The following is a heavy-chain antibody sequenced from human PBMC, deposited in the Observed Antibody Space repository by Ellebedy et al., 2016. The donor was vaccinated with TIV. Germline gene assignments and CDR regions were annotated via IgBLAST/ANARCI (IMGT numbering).Heavy chain of an antibody. V-gene: IGHV4-39*07. Sequence: MPSETLSLTCSVSGGSISSSSFYWGWSRQRPGKGVEWIGNIYYSGTTFYSPSLKSRVTISVDTSKNQFSLNLRSVTAADTAVYYCARVLRAGRSGDYFDYWGQGTLVTVSS. CDR1: GGSISSSSFY. J-gene: IGHJ4*02. D-gene: IGHD1-1*01. CDR2: IYYSGTT. CDR3: ARVLRAGRSGDYFDY.